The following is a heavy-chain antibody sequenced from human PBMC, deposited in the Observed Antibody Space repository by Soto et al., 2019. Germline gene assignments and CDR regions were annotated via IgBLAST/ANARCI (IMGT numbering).Heavy chain of an antibody. CDR1: GFTFNSYA. CDR2: ISGNGAGT. D-gene: IGHD3-3*01. J-gene: IGHJ3*01. CDR3: AKDTVGGYSFWRGDYRDGLDV. Sequence: EVQLLESGGGLAQPGGSLRLSCAASGFTFNSYAISWVRQAPGKGLQWISAISGNGAGTDYAHSVKGRFTISRDNSKKTVLLQVNGQSAEYSALYYCAKDTVGGYSFWRGDYRDGLDVWGQGTMVTVSS. V-gene: IGHV3-23*01.